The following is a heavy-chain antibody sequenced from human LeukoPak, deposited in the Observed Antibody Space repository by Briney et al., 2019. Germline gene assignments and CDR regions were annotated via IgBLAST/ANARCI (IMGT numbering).Heavy chain of an antibody. J-gene: IGHJ4*02. CDR3: ARERELVATIIGY. CDR2: ISGSGGST. D-gene: IGHD5-12*01. V-gene: IGHV3-23*01. Sequence: GGSLRLSCAASGFTFSNCAMSWVRQAPEKGLEWVSAISGSGGSTYYADSVKGRFTISRDNSKNTLYLQMNSLRAEDTAVYYCARERELVATIIGYWGRGTMVTVSS. CDR1: GFTFSNCA.